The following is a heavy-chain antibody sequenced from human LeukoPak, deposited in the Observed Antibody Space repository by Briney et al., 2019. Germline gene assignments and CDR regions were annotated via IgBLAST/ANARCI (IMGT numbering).Heavy chain of an antibody. CDR3: ARKALGYRLGYGDY. V-gene: IGHV3-23*01. CDR1: GFTFSSYA. D-gene: IGHD5-12*01. CDR2: FSGSGGST. Sequence: PGGSLRLSCAASGFTFSSYAMSWVRQAPGKGLECISGFSGSGGSTYYADSVKGRFTVSRDSSKDTLYLQMNSLRAEDTAVYFCARKALGYRLGYGDYWGQGTLVTVSS. J-gene: IGHJ4*02.